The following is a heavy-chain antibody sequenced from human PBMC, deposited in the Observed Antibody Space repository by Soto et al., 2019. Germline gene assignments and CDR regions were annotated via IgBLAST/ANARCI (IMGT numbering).Heavy chain of an antibody. J-gene: IGHJ4*02. CDR3: ARDQCSGGVCYRGNFDF. CDR2: INPGNGNT. CDR1: GYTFTSYV. Sequence: ASVKVSCKTSGYTFTSYVMQWVRQAPGQRLEWVGWINPGNGNTKYSQKFQGRVTISRDTSASTADMEVSGLQSEDTAVYFCARDQCSGGVCYRGNFDFWGQGTLVTVSS. V-gene: IGHV1-3*01. D-gene: IGHD2-15*01.